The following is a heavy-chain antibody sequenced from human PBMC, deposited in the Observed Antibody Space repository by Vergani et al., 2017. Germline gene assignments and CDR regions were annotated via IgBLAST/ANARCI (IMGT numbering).Heavy chain of an antibody. CDR2: ISWNSGST. Sequence: EVQLVESGGGLVQPGRSLRLSCAASGFTFDDYAMHWVRQAPGKGLEWVSGISWNSGSTGYADSVKGRFTISRDNAKNSLYLQMNSLRAEDTALYYCARDDGYYDSSGSYFDYWGQGTLVTVSS. CDR3: ARDDGYYDSSGSYFDY. D-gene: IGHD3-22*01. V-gene: IGHV3-9*01. CDR1: GFTFDDYA. J-gene: IGHJ4*02.